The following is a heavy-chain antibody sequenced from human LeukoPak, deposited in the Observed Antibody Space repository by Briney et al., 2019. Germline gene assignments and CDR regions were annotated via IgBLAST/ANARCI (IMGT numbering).Heavy chain of an antibody. V-gene: IGHV1-8*02. CDR2: INPNSGNT. CDR1: GYTFTGYY. Sequence: ASVKVSCKASGYTFTGYYMHWVRQAPGQGLEWMGWINPNSGNTDYAQKFQGRVTMTRNTSISTAYMELSSLTSEDTALYYCARGMAHTNNWLDPWGQGTLVTVSS. J-gene: IGHJ5*02. CDR3: ARGMAHTNNWLDP. D-gene: IGHD5-24*01.